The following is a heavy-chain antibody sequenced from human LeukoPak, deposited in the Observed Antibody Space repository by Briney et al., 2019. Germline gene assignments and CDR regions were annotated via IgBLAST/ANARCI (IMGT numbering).Heavy chain of an antibody. CDR3: ARVDIVATRPSDWYYYMDV. J-gene: IGHJ6*03. V-gene: IGHV1-69*13. CDR2: IIPIFGTA. D-gene: IGHD5-12*01. CDR1: GYTFTSYG. Sequence: GASVKVSCKASGYTFTSYGISWVRQAPGQGLEWMGGIIPIFGTANYAQKFQGRVTITADESTSTAYMELSSLRSEDTAVYYCARVDIVATRPSDWYYYMDVWGKGTTVTVSS.